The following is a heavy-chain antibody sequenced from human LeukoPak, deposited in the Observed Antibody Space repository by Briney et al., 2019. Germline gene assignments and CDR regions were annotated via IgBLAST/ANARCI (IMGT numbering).Heavy chain of an antibody. J-gene: IGHJ6*02. D-gene: IGHD3-22*01. CDR3: ARWRYYYDSSGYSMDV. CDR1: GYTFTGYY. CDR2: INPNSGGT. Sequence: GASVKVSCRASGYTFTGYYMHWVRQAPGQGLEWMGWINPNSGGTNYAQKFQGRVTMTRDTSISTAYMELSRLRSDDTAVYYCARWRYYYDSSGYSMDVWGQGTTVTVSS. V-gene: IGHV1-2*02.